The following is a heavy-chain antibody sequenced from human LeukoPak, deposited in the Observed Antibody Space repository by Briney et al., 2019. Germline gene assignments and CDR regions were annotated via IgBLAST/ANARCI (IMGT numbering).Heavy chain of an antibody. CDR3: ARDPDGFDY. V-gene: IGHV3-7*04. J-gene: IGHJ4*02. CDR2: IKQDGSTK. Sequence: GGSLRLSCVASEFTFNRYWMSWVRQAPGKGLEWVANIKQDGSTKYYMDSVKGRFTISRDTAKNSLYLQTNSLRAEDTAVYYCARDPDGFDYWGQGTLVTVSS. D-gene: IGHD5-24*01. CDR1: EFTFNRYW.